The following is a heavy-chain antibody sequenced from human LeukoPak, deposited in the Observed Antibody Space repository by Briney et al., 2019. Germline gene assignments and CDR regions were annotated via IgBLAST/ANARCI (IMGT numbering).Heavy chain of an antibody. CDR2: ISGSGTST. J-gene: IGHJ4*02. V-gene: IGHV3-23*01. D-gene: IGHD7-27*01. CDR3: AKDRSWGCFDY. Sequence: GGSLRLSCAASGFTFSSYAMSWFRQAPGKGLEWVSAISGSGTSTYYADSVKGRFTISRDSSKNTLYLQMNSLRAEDTAVYYCAKDRSWGCFDYWGQGTLVTVSS. CDR1: GFTFSSYA.